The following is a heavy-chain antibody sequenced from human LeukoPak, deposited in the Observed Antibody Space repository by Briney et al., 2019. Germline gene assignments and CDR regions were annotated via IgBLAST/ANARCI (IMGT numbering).Heavy chain of an antibody. CDR1: GYTFTSYG. V-gene: IGHV1-18*01. CDR2: ISAYNGNT. CDR3: ARDRARGVTFFDY. Sequence: GASVKVSCKASGYTFTSYGISWVRQAPGQGLEWMGWISAYNGNTNYAQKLQGRVTMTRDTSISTAYMELSRLRSDDTAVYYCARDRARGVTFFDYWGQGTLVTVSS. J-gene: IGHJ4*02. D-gene: IGHD3-10*01.